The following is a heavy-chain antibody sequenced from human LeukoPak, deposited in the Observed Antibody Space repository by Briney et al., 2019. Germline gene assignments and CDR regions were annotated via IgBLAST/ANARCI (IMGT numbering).Heavy chain of an antibody. CDR3: ARDQGSGWYVPTAIEY. D-gene: IGHD6-19*01. CDR1: GYTLSRHF. V-gene: IGHV1-46*01. CDR2: IKLNGGST. J-gene: IGHJ4*02. Sequence: ASVKVSCKASGYTLSRHFMHWVRQAPGQGLEWMGIIKLNGGSTNYAQRFQGRVTMTTGTSTSTAYMELRSLRAEDTAVYYCARDQGSGWYVPTAIEYWGQGTLVTVSS.